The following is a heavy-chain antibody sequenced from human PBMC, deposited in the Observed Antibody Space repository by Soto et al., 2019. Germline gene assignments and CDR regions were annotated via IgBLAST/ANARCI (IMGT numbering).Heavy chain of an antibody. Sequence: GGSLRLSCAASGFSFSSYAMRWVRQAPGKGLEWVFSISGSGTNTYFADYVKGRFTVSRDNSNNTLYLQMSSLRAEDTAVYFCAKGHSAAPDYYFDYWGWGILVTVSS. V-gene: IGHV3-23*01. CDR2: ISGSGTNT. CDR3: AKGHSAAPDYYFDY. J-gene: IGHJ4*02. D-gene: IGHD6-25*01. CDR1: GFSFSSYA.